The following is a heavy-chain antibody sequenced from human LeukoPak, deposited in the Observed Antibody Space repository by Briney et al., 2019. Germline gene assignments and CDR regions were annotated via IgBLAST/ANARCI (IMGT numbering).Heavy chain of an antibody. V-gene: IGHV3-7*01. Sequence: PGGSLRLSCAASGFTFSTYSMNWVRQAPGKGLEWVANIKQDGSEKYYVDSVKGRFTISRDNAKNSLYLQMNSLRAEDTAVYYCANLRRFDYWGQGTLVTVSS. CDR1: GFTFSTYS. CDR2: IKQDGSEK. D-gene: IGHD4-17*01. CDR3: ANLRRFDY. J-gene: IGHJ4*02.